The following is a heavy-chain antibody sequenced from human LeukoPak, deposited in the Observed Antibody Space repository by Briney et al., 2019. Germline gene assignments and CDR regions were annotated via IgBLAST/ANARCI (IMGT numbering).Heavy chain of an antibody. CDR2: INLNSGGT. J-gene: IGHJ4*02. V-gene: IGHV1-2*02. Sequence: ASVKLSCKASGYTFTDYYMRWVRQAPGQGLEWMGWINLNSGGTNFAQRFQGRVTMTRDTSISTAYMDLSRLISDDTAVYYCARDAGYCTGGSCWYFDHWGQGTLVTVSS. CDR1: GYTFTDYY. D-gene: IGHD2-15*01. CDR3: ARDAGYCTGGSCWYFDH.